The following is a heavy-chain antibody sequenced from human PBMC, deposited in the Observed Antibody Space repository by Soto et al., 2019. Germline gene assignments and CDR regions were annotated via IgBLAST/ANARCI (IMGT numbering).Heavy chain of an antibody. CDR2: INHSGST. CDR3: ARALDNGMDV. D-gene: IGHD2-2*03. J-gene: IGHJ6*02. CDR1: GGSFSGYY. V-gene: IGHV4-34*01. Sequence: SETLSLTCAVYGGSFSGYYWSWIRQPPGKGLEWIGEINHSGSTNYNPSLKSRVTISVDTSKNQFSLKLSSVTAADTAVYYCARALDNGMDVWGQGTTVTVSS.